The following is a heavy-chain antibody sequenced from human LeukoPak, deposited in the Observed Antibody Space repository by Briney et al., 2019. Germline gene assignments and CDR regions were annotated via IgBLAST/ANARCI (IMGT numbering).Heavy chain of an antibody. CDR3: AREGLGNYQMDV. CDR2: IYYSGST. D-gene: IGHD3-10*01. CDR1: GGSISSYY. V-gene: IGHV4-59*01. Sequence: PSETLSLTCTVSGGSISSYYWSWIRQPPGKGLEWIGNIYYSGSTNYNPSLKSRVTISVDTSKTQFSLKLISVTAADTAVYYCAREGLGNYQMDVWGKGTTVTVSS. J-gene: IGHJ6*03.